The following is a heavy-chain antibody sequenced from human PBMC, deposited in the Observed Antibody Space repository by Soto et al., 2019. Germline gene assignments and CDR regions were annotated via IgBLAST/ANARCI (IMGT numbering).Heavy chain of an antibody. J-gene: IGHJ6*02. D-gene: IGHD3-10*01. CDR1: GFTFSSYG. CDR3: ARDRLWFGELSGDYYGMDV. V-gene: IGHV3-33*01. CDR2: IWYDGSNK. Sequence: QVQLVESGGGVVQPGRSLRLSCAASGFTFSSYGMHWVRQAPGKGLEWVAVIWYDGSNKYYADSVKGRFTISRDNSKNPLYLQMNSLRAEDTAVYYCARDRLWFGELSGDYYGMDVWGQGTTVTVSS.